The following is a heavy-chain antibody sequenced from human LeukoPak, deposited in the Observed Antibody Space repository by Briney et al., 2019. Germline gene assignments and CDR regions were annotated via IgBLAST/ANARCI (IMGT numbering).Heavy chain of an antibody. CDR2: IYYSGRT. V-gene: IGHV4-59*01. Sequence: SETLSLTCTVSGGSISSYYWSWIRQSPGKGLEWLGYIYYSGRTNYNPSLKSRVTMSVDTSKNQFSLNLTSVTAADTAVYYCARDVCAVEASYYFDYWGQGTLVTVSS. D-gene: IGHD2-21*01. CDR3: ARDVCAVEASYYFDY. CDR1: GGSISSYY. J-gene: IGHJ4*02.